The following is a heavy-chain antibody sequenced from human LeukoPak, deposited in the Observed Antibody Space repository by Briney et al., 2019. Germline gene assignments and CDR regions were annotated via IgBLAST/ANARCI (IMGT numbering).Heavy chain of an antibody. J-gene: IGHJ4*02. D-gene: IGHD4-11*01. CDR2: ISGSGGST. Sequence: PGGSLRLSCAASGFTFSTYAMNWVRQAPGKGLEWVSSISGSGGSTYFADSVKGRFTISRDNSKNTLYLQMNSLRAEDTAVYYCAKGDYSNYVRSYFDYWGQGTLVIVSS. CDR3: AKGDYSNYVRSYFDY. CDR1: GFTFSTYA. V-gene: IGHV3-23*01.